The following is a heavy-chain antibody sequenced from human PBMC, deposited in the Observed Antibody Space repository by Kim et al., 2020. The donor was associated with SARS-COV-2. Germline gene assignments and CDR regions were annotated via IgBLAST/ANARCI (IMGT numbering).Heavy chain of an antibody. J-gene: IGHJ3*02. CDR3: ARFYDSSGSNAFDI. Sequence: SAESVKGRFTISRGDYKNALYLQMNSLRAEGTAVYYCARFYDSSGSNAFDIWGQGTVVTVSS. D-gene: IGHD3-22*01. V-gene: IGHV3-53*03.